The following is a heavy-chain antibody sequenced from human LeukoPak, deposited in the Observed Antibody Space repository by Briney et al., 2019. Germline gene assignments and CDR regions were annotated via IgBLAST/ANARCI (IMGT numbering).Heavy chain of an antibody. V-gene: IGHV3-30*18. J-gene: IGHJ4*02. CDR1: GFTFSSYG. CDR2: ISYDGSNK. Sequence: GGSLRLSCAASGFTFSSYGMHWVRQAPGKGLEWVAVISYDGSNKYYAGSVKGRFTISRDNSKNTLYLQMNSLRAEDTAVYYCAKESYSTSWQLDSWGQGTLVTVSS. D-gene: IGHD6-13*01. CDR3: AKESYSTSWQLDS.